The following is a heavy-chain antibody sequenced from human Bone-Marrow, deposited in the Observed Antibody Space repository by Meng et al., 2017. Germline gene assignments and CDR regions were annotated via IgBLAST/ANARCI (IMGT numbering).Heavy chain of an antibody. CDR3: ARDVSDGYNQIIGPGDDY. Sequence: SVKVSCKASGGAFSSYTISWVRQAPGQGLEWMGRIIPILGIANYAQKFQGRVTITADKSTSTAYMELSSLRSEDTAVYYCARDVSDGYNQIIGPGDDYWGQGTLVTVSS. V-gene: IGHV1-69*04. CDR2: IIPILGIA. CDR1: GGAFSSYT. J-gene: IGHJ4*02. D-gene: IGHD5-24*01.